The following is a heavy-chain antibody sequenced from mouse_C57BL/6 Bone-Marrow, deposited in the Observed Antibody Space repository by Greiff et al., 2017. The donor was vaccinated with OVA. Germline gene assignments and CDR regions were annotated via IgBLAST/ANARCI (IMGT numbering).Heavy chain of an antibody. J-gene: IGHJ3*01. Sequence: VMLVESGAELARPGASVKLSCKASGYTFTSYGISWVKQRTGQGLEWIGEIYPRSGNTYYNEKFKGKATLTADKSSRTAYMELRSLTSEDSAVYFCARWLLLAYWGQGTLVTVSA. CDR1: GYTFTSYG. V-gene: IGHV1-81*01. CDR3: ARWLLLAY. D-gene: IGHD2-3*01. CDR2: IYPRSGNT.